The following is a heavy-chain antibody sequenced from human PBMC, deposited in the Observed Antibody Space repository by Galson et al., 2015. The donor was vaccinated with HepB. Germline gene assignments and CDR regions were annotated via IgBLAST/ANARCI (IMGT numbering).Heavy chain of an antibody. CDR1: GGTFSNYA. Sequence: SVKVSCKASGGTFSNYAISWVRQAPGQGLEWRGAIIPIFGTTNYARKFQGRVTITADESTSTAYMELSSLTSEDTAVYYCARAYYYDSRGSLYYYGMDVWGQGTTVTVSS. CDR3: ARAYYYDSRGSLYYYGMDV. CDR2: IIPIFGTT. V-gene: IGHV1-69*13. D-gene: IGHD3-22*01. J-gene: IGHJ6*02.